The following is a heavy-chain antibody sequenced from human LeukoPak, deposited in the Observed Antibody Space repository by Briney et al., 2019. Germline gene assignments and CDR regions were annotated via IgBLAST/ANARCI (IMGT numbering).Heavy chain of an antibody. CDR2: IYPRDGST. V-gene: IGHV1-46*01. CDR1: GYTFTSNY. CDR3: ARDQEGFDY. J-gene: IGHJ4*02. Sequence: ASVKVSCKASGYTFTSNYIHWVRQAPGQGLEWMGMIYPRDGSTSYAQKFQGRVTVTRDTSTSTVHMELSGLRSEDAAVYYCARDQEGFDYWGQGTLVTVSS.